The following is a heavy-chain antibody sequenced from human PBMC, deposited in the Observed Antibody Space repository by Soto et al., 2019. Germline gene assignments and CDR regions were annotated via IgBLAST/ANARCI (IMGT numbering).Heavy chain of an antibody. CDR2: IYYSGST. Sequence: SSETLSLTCTVSGASISSGGYYWSWIRQHPGKGLEWIGYIYYSGSTYYNPSLKSRVTISVDTSKNQFSLKLSSVTAADTAVYYCARDSGYSGYDTDAFDIWGQGTMVTVS. D-gene: IGHD5-12*01. V-gene: IGHV4-31*03. CDR1: GASISSGGYY. J-gene: IGHJ3*02. CDR3: ARDSGYSGYDTDAFDI.